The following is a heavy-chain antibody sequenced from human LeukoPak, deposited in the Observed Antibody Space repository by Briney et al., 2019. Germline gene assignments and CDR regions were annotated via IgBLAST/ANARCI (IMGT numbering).Heavy chain of an antibody. D-gene: IGHD4-17*01. CDR2: IIPILGIA. CDR1: GGTFSSYA. CDR3: ARDSDYGDYSDY. J-gene: IGHJ4*02. V-gene: IGHV1-69*04. Sequence: SVRVSCKASGGTFSSYAISWVRQSPGQGLEWMGRIIPILGIANYAQKFQGRVTITADKSTSTAYMELSSLRSEDTAVYYCARDSDYGDYSDYWGQGTLVTVSS.